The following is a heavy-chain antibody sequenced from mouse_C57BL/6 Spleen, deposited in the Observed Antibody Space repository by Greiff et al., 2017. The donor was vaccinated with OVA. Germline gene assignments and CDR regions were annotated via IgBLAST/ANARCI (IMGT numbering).Heavy chain of an antibody. CDR1: GFTFSDYY. V-gene: IGHV5-12*01. Sequence: EVKLMESGGGLVQPGGSLKLSCAAFGFTFSDYYMYWVRQTPEKRLEWVAYISNGGGSTYYPDTVKGRFTISRDNAKNTLYLQMSRLKSEDTAMYYCARGGLEDWGQGTTLTVSS. D-gene: IGHD2-4*01. CDR2: ISNGGGST. J-gene: IGHJ2*01. CDR3: ARGGLED.